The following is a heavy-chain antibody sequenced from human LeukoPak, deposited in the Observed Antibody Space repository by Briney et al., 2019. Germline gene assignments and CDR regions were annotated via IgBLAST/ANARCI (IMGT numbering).Heavy chain of an antibody. CDR1: GLIFSDYY. CDR3: AREPWFGGNFYGMDV. J-gene: IGHJ6*02. CDR2: ISSSSSTV. Sequence: GGSLRLSCAASGLIFSDYYMSWVRQAPGKGLEWLSYISSSSSTVYYADSVKGRFTISRDNAKDSLYLQMNSLRVEDTAVYYCAREPWFGGNFYGMDVWGQGTTVTVSS. D-gene: IGHD3-10*01. V-gene: IGHV3-11*04.